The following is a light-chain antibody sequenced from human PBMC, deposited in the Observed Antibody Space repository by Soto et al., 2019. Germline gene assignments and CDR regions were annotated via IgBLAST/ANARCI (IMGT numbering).Light chain of an antibody. CDR3: QQSYSTPWT. CDR2: AAS. V-gene: IGKV1-39*01. CDR1: QSISSY. Sequence: DIQMTQSPSSLSASVGDRVTITCRASQSISSYLNWYQQKPGKAPKLLIYAASSLQSGVPSRFSGSGSGTDFTLTISRLQPEDFATYYCQQSYSTPWTFGQGTKVAIK. J-gene: IGKJ1*01.